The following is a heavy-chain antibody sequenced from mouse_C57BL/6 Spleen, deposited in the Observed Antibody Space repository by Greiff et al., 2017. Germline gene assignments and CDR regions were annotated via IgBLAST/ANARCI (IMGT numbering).Heavy chain of an antibody. V-gene: IGHV1-61*01. Sequence: QVQLQQPGAELVRPGSSVKLSCKASGYTFTSYWMDWVKQRPGQGLEWIGNIYPSDSETHYNQKFKDKATLTVAKSSSTAYMRLSSLTSEDSAVYYCARKGYGPAWFAYWGQGTLVTVSA. J-gene: IGHJ3*01. CDR1: GYTFTSYW. D-gene: IGHD2-10*02. CDR2: IYPSDSET. CDR3: ARKGYGPAWFAY.